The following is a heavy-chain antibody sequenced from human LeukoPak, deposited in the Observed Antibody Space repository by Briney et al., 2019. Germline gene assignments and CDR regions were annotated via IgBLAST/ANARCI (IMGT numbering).Heavy chain of an antibody. V-gene: IGHV1-18*01. CDR2: ISAYNGNT. D-gene: IGHD6-13*01. CDR3: ARQHIAAADYYYGMDV. Sequence: ASVKVSCKASGYTFTSYGISWVRQAPGQGLEWMGWISAYNGNTNYAQKLQGRVTMTTDTSTSTAYMELRSLRSDDTAVYYCARQHIAAADYYYGMDVWGQGTTVTVSS. J-gene: IGHJ6*02. CDR1: GYTFTSYG.